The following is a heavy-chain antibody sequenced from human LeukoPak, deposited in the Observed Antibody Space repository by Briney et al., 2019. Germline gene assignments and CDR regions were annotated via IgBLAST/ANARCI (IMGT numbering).Heavy chain of an antibody. D-gene: IGHD6-13*01. CDR2: IYYSGST. V-gene: IGHV4-59*01. CDR1: GGSISSYY. CDR3: ARGLFIAAEVFFDY. Sequence: PSETLSLTCTVSGGSISSYYWSWIRQPPGKGLEWIGYIYYSGSTNYNPSLKSRVTISVDTSKNQFSLKLSSVTAADTAVYYCARGLFIAAEVFFDYWGQGTPVTVSS. J-gene: IGHJ4*02.